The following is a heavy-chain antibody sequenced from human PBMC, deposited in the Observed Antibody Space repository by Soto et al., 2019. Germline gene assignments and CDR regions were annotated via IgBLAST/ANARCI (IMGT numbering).Heavy chain of an antibody. CDR3: TSSSYYGSSGPMKY. J-gene: IGHJ4*02. D-gene: IGHD3-22*01. CDR2: IRSKTYGGTT. V-gene: IGHV3-49*03. Sequence: GGSLRLSCTASGFTFGDYAMSWFRQAPGKGLEWVGFIRSKTYGGTTEYAASVKGRFTISRDDSKSIAYLQMNSLKTEDTAVYYCTSSSYYGSSGPMKYWGQGTLVTVSS. CDR1: GFTFGDYA.